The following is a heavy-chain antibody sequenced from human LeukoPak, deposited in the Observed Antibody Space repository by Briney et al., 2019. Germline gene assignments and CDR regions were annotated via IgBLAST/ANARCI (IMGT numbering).Heavy chain of an antibody. CDR1: GGTFSSYA. CDR3: ARSRLFENYYYYMDV. D-gene: IGHD3-22*01. Sequence: ASVKVSCKASGGTFSSYAISWVRQAPGQGLEWMGGIIPIFGTANYAQKFQGRVTITTDESTSTAYMELSSLRSEDTAVYYCARSRLFENYYYYMDVWGKGTTVTVSS. V-gene: IGHV1-69*05. J-gene: IGHJ6*03. CDR2: IIPIFGTA.